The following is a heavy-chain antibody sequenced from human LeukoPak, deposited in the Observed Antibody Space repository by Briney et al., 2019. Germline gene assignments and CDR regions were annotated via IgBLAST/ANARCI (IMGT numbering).Heavy chain of an antibody. J-gene: IGHJ3*02. CDR2: ISSSGSTI. Sequence: GGSLRLSCAASGFTFSDYYMSWIRQAPGKGLERVSYISSSGSTIYYADSVKGRFTISRDNAKNSLYLQMNSLRAEDTAVYYCAKTLWFGEFFDAFDIWGQGTMVTVSS. D-gene: IGHD3-10*01. CDR3: AKTLWFGEFFDAFDI. CDR1: GFTFSDYY. V-gene: IGHV3-11*01.